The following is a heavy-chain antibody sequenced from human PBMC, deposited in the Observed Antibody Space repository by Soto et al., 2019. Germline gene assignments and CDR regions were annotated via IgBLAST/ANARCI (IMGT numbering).Heavy chain of an antibody. CDR1: GYTFSSYA. Sequence: SVKGSCKASGYTFSSYAISWVRQAPGQGLEWMGGIIPIFGTANYAQKFQGRVTITADKSTSTAYMELSSLRSEDTAVYYCAREHSRGPIYYGMDVWGQGTTVTVS. J-gene: IGHJ6*02. D-gene: IGHD3-10*01. V-gene: IGHV1-69*06. CDR3: AREHSRGPIYYGMDV. CDR2: IIPIFGTA.